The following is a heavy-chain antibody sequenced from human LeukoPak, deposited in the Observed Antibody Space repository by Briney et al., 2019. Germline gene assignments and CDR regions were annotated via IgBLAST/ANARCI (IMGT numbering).Heavy chain of an antibody. CDR1: GFTFSSYA. V-gene: IGHV3-7*03. Sequence: GGSLRLSCAASGFTFSSYAMSWVRQAPGKGLEWVANIQQDGSEKYSVDSVKGRFTISRDNAKNSLYLQMNSLRAEDTAVYYCARDLHIVVVPTTPGFWGQGTLVTVSS. CDR3: ARDLHIVVVPTTPGF. D-gene: IGHD2-2*01. CDR2: IQQDGSEK. J-gene: IGHJ4*02.